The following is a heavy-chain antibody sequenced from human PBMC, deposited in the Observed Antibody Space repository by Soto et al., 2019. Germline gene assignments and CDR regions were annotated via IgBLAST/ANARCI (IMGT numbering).Heavy chain of an antibody. CDR2: INPYGGDT. V-gene: IGHV1-46*01. CDR1: GYTFTYYH. Sequence: QVQLVQSGAEVKNPGASVKVSCKASGYTFTYYHVHWVRQAPGQGHEWMGIINPYGGDTTYAQKFEGRVTMTRDTSTSTVYMELSSLRSEDTALYYCARATYTSGLLFYLDYWGQGALVTVSS. J-gene: IGHJ4*02. D-gene: IGHD5-18*01. CDR3: ARATYTSGLLFYLDY.